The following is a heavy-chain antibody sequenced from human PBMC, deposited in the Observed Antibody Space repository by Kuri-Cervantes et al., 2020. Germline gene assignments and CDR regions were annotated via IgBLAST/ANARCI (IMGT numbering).Heavy chain of an antibody. CDR1: GFTFSSYA. D-gene: IGHD3-22*01. Sequence: GESLKISCAASGFTFSSYAMSWVRQAPGKGLEWVSAISGSGGSTYYADSVKGRFTISRDNSKNTLYLQMNSLRAEDTAIYYCARGDYYDTSGPQEISWYFDLWGRGTLVTVSS. CDR3: ARGDYYDTSGPQEISWYFDL. J-gene: IGHJ2*01. CDR2: ISGSGGST. V-gene: IGHV3-23*01.